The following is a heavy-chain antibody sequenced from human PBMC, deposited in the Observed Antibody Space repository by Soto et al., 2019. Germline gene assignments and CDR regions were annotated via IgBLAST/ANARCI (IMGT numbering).Heavy chain of an antibody. CDR3: ARSHGSSTSLEIYYYYYYGIDV. D-gene: IGHD2-2*01. CDR2: IIPIPGTA. J-gene: IGHJ6*02. CDR1: EGTFSSYA. Sequence: QVQLVQSGAEVKKPGSSVKVSCKASEGTFSSYAISWVRQAPGQGLEWMGGIIPIPGTANYAQKFQGRVTITADESTSTAYMELSSPRSEDTAVYYCARSHGSSTSLEIYYYYYYGIDVWGQGTTVTVSS. V-gene: IGHV1-69*01.